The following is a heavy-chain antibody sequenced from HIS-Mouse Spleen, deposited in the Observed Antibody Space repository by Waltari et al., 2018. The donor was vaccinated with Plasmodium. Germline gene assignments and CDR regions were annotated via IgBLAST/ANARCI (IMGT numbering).Heavy chain of an antibody. CDR1: GGSFSGYY. CDR3: ARGRVLGTSSGYFDL. CDR2: SNHSGST. D-gene: IGHD3-10*01. Sequence: QVQLQQWGAGLLKPSETLSLTCAVYGGSFSGYYWSWIRQPPGKGLEGIGESNHSGSTNYNPSLKSRVTISVDTSKNQFALKLSSVTAADTAVYYCARGRVLGTSSGYFDLWGRGTLVTVSS. V-gene: IGHV4-34*01. J-gene: IGHJ2*01.